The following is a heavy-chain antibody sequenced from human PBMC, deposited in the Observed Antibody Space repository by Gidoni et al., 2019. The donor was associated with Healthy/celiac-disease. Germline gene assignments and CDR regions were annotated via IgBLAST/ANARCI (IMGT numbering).Heavy chain of an antibody. CDR2: IIPIFGTA. Sequence: QVQLVQSGAEVKKPGSSVKVSCKASGGTFSSYAISWVRQAPGQGLEWMGGIIPIFGTANYAQKFQGRVTITADESTSTAYMELSSLRSEDTAVYYCARVTGWYVNYYYGMDVWGQGTTVTVSS. V-gene: IGHV1-69*01. D-gene: IGHD6-19*01. CDR1: GGTFSSYA. CDR3: ARVTGWYVNYYYGMDV. J-gene: IGHJ6*02.